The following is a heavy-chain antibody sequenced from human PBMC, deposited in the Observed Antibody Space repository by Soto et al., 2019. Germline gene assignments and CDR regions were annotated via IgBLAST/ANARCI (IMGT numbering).Heavy chain of an antibody. CDR3: ARSIVVVTALDY. J-gene: IGHJ4*02. Sequence: ASVKVSCKASGGTFTRYGICWVRQAPGQRLEWMGWINAGNGNTKYSQKFQGRVTITRDTSASTAYMELSSLRSEDTAVYYCARSIVVVTALDYWGQGTLVTVSS. V-gene: IGHV1-3*01. CDR2: INAGNGNT. CDR1: GGTFTRYG. D-gene: IGHD2-21*02.